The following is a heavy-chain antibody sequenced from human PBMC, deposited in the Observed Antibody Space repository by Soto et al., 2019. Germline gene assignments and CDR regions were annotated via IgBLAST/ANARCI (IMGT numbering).Heavy chain of an antibody. CDR3: ARDGRDGWIFDY. D-gene: IGHD6-19*01. J-gene: IGHJ4*02. Sequence: LQLPESGSGLVKPSQTLSLTCAVSGGSINSGGYSWNWIRQPPGKGLEWIGYIYYSGGTSYNPSPXSXXTTAVDTSKNPSSLRLSSVTAADTAGSYCARDGRDGWIFDYWGQGTLVTVSS. CDR2: IYYSGGT. CDR1: GGSINSGGYS. V-gene: IGHV4-30-2*01.